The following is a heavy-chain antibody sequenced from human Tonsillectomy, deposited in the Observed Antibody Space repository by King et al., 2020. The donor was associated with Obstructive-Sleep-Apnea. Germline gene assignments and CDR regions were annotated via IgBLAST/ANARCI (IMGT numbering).Heavy chain of an antibody. V-gene: IGHV2-5*02. CDR3: AHSERIFFDY. CDR1: GFSFTTSAVG. D-gene: IGHD3-3*01. J-gene: IGHJ4*02. Sequence: TLKESGPTLVKPTQTLTLTCTFSGFSFTTSAVGVGWIRQPPGKALEWLALIYWDNDNRYNPSLKSRLTITKDTSKSQVVLTMTNMGPVDTATYYCAHSERIFFDYWGQGTLVTVSS. CDR2: IYWDNDN.